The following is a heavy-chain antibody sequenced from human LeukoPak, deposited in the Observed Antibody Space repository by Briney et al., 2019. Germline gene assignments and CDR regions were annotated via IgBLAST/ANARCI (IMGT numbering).Heavy chain of an antibody. CDR3: ATAPPAEDSSSTSSSWD. J-gene: IGHJ4*02. D-gene: IGHD2-2*01. Sequence: SVKVSCKASGGTFSSYAISWVRQAPGQGLEWMGGIIPIFGTANYAQKFQGRVTITADESTSTAYLALTSLRSEDTAVSYSATAPPAEDSSSTSSSWDCGQGILVTVSS. CDR1: GGTFSSYA. CDR2: IIPIFGTA. V-gene: IGHV1-69*13.